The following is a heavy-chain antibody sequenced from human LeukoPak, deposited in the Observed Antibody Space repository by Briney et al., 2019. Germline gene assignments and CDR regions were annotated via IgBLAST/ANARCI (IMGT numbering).Heavy chain of an antibody. J-gene: IGHJ4*02. Sequence: PGGSLRLSCAASGFTFNNFAMTWIRQAPGKGPEWVSTASGSGGSTYYADSVKGRFTIFRDNSKNTLYLQVNSLRAEDTAVYYCAKIWAPVYNDFWSDYSPYYFDYWGQGTLVTVSS. CDR3: AKIWAPVYNDFWSDYSPYYFDY. V-gene: IGHV3-23*01. D-gene: IGHD3-3*01. CDR1: GFTFNNFA. CDR2: ASGSGGST.